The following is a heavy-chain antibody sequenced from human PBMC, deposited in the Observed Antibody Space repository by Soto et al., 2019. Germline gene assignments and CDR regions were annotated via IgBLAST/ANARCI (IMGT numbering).Heavy chain of an antibody. J-gene: IGHJ4*02. D-gene: IGHD6-13*01. CDR3: TAAAGDY. V-gene: IGHV3-30-3*01. Sequence: GGSLRLSCAASGFTFSSYAMHWVRQAPGKGLEWVAVISYDGSNKYYADSVKGRFTISRDNSKNTLYLQMNSLRAEDTAVYYSTAAAGDYWGQGTLVTVSS. CDR1: GFTFSSYA. CDR2: ISYDGSNK.